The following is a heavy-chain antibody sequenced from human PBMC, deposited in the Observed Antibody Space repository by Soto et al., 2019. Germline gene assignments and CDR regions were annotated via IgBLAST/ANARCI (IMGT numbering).Heavy chain of an antibody. V-gene: IGHV1-69*01. CDR2: IIPMFETT. D-gene: IGHD5-12*01. J-gene: IGHJ4*02. CDR3: TRHRGYSSGYWGQDF. CDR1: GGAFGSYA. Sequence: VQLVQSGAEVKKPGSSVKVSCKASGGAFGSYAINWVRQAPGQGLEWMGGIIPMFETTNYAQRFQGRVTVTADESTSTVYLELTRLRSEDTGMYYCTRHRGYSSGYWGQDFWGQGNLVTVSS.